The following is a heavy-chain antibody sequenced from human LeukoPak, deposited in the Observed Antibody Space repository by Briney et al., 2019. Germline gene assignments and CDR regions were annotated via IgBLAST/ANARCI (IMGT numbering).Heavy chain of an antibody. Sequence: PGGSLRLSCAASGFTFDDYAMHSVRHAPGKGLEWVSLISGDGGSTYYADSVKGRFTISRDNSKNSLYLQMNSLRTEDTALYYCAKDMKSSITIFGVVFYYYYMDVWGKGTTVTVSS. CDR3: AKDMKSSITIFGVVFYYYYMDV. CDR1: GFTFDDYA. V-gene: IGHV3-43*02. J-gene: IGHJ6*03. D-gene: IGHD3-3*01. CDR2: ISGDGGST.